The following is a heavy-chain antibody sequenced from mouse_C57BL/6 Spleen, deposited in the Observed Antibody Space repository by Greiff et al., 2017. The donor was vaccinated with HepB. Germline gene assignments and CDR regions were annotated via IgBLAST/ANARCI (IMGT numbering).Heavy chain of an antibody. Sequence: EVQLQQSGPVLVKPGASVKMSCKASGYTFTDYYMNWVKQSPGKSLEWIGVINPYNGGTSYNQKFKGKATLTVDKSSSTAYMELNSLTSEDSAVYYCAREEEGDYAMDYWGQGTSVTVSS. J-gene: IGHJ4*01. CDR3: AREEEGDYAMDY. CDR1: GYTFTDYY. CDR2: INPYNGGT. V-gene: IGHV1-19*01.